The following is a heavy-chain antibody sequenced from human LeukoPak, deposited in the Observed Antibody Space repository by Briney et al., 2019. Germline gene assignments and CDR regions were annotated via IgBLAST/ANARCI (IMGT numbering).Heavy chain of an antibody. CDR3: AKAHVDIHEYQLPEVYMDV. Sequence: PGGSPRLSCAASGFTFSSYAMSWVRQAPGKGLEWVSAISGSGGSTYYADSVKGRFTISRDNSKNTLYLQMNSLRAEDTAVYYCAKAHVDIHEYQLPEVYMDVWGKGTTVTVSS. J-gene: IGHJ6*03. CDR2: ISGSGGST. CDR1: GFTFSSYA. D-gene: IGHD2-2*01. V-gene: IGHV3-23*01.